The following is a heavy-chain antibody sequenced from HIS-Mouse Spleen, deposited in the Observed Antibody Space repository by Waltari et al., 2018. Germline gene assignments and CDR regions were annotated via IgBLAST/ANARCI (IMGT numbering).Heavy chain of an antibody. Sequence: QVTLRESGPALVKPTQTLTLTCTFSGFPLSTSGMCGSWIRQPPGKALEWLARIDWDDDKYYSTSLKTRLTISKDTSKNQVVLTMTNMDPVDTATYYCARIAEGYSSGWYAFDYWGQGTLVTVSS. J-gene: IGHJ4*02. CDR1: GFPLSTSGMC. V-gene: IGHV2-70*15. D-gene: IGHD6-19*01. CDR3: ARIAEGYSSGWYAFDY. CDR2: IDWDDDK.